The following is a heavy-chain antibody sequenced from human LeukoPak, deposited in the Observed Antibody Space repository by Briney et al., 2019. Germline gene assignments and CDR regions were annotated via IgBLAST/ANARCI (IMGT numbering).Heavy chain of an antibody. V-gene: IGHV4-34*01. Sequence: SETLSLTCAVSGGSVSGYHWSWIRQPPGKTLEWIGDINSSGGTTYNPSLQSRATISIDTSKNQFSLTLSSVTAADTAVYFCARQRQHCTGGNCHSEDCLDYWGQGTLVAVSS. J-gene: IGHJ4*02. CDR1: GGSVSGYH. CDR3: ARQRQHCTGGNCHSEDCLDY. D-gene: IGHD2-8*02. CDR2: INSSGGT.